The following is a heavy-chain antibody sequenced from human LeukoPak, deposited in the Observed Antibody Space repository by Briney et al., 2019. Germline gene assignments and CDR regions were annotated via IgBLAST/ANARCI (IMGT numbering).Heavy chain of an antibody. Sequence: GGSLRLSCAASGFTFSSYAMHWVRQAPGKGLEWVAVISYDGSNKYYADSVKGRFTISRDNSKNTLYLQMNSLRAEDTAVYYCAREAAAAGLDFDYWGQGTLVTVSS. D-gene: IGHD6-13*01. CDR2: ISYDGSNK. V-gene: IGHV3-30*14. J-gene: IGHJ4*02. CDR1: GFTFSSYA. CDR3: AREAAAAGLDFDY.